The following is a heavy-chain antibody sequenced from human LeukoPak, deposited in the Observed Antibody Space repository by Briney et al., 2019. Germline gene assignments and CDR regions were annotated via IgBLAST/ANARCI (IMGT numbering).Heavy chain of an antibody. CDR2: FNPNSGGT. CDR3: ATDSRGDDAFDI. Sequence: ASVKVSCKASGYTFTGYYMHWVRQAPGQGLEWMGWFNPNSGGTIYAQKFQGRVTMTEDTSTDTAYMELSSLRSEDTAVYYCATDSRGDDAFDIWGQGTMVTVSS. V-gene: IGHV1-2*02. J-gene: IGHJ3*02. CDR1: GYTFTGYY. D-gene: IGHD3-10*01.